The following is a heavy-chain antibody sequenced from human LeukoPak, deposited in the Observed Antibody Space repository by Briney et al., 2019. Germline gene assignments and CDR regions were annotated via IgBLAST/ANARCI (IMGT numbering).Heavy chain of an antibody. CDR2: INPNSGGT. V-gene: IGHV1-2*02. CDR3: ARDRWLGELFAAPAGT. Sequence: ASVKVSCKASGYTFTGYYMHWVRQAPGQGLEWMGWINPNSGGTNYAQKFQGRVTMTRDTSISTAYMELSRLRSDDTAVYYCARDRWLGELFAAPAGTWGQGTLVTVSS. D-gene: IGHD3-10*01. J-gene: IGHJ5*02. CDR1: GYTFTGYY.